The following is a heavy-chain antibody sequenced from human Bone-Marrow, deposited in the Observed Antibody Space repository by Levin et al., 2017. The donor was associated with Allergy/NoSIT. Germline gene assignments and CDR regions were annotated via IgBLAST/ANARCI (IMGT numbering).Heavy chain of an antibody. V-gene: IGHV4-59*01. Sequence: SETLSLTCTVSGGSISSYYWSWIRQPPGKGLEWIGYIYYSGSTNYNPSLKSRVTISVDTSKNQFSLKLSSVTAADTAEYYCARDAYSGYDYFDYWGQGTLVTVSS. CDR1: GGSISSYY. J-gene: IGHJ4*02. D-gene: IGHD5-12*01. CDR3: ARDAYSGYDYFDY. CDR2: IYYSGST.